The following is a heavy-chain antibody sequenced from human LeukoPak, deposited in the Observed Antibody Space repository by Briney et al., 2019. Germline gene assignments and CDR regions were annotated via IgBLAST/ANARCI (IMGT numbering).Heavy chain of an antibody. CDR2: IRYDGSNK. D-gene: IGHD5-18*01. CDR3: ARDRNSYGFFDY. Sequence: PGGSLRLSCAASGFTFSSYGMHWVRQAPGKGLEWVAFIRYDGSNKYYADSVKGRFTISRDNAKNSLYLQMNSLRAEDTAVYYCARDRNSYGFFDYWGQGTLVTVSS. V-gene: IGHV3-30*02. J-gene: IGHJ4*02. CDR1: GFTFSSYG.